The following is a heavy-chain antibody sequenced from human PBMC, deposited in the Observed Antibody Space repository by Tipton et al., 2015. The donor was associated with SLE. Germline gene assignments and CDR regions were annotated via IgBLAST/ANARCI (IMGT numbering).Heavy chain of an antibody. D-gene: IGHD2-15*01. V-gene: IGHV4-39*07. CDR3: ARGCSGTSCYWGDD. CDR1: GGSISGSNYY. CDR2: IYYSGRT. J-gene: IGHJ4*02. Sequence: TLSLTCSVSGGSISGSNYYWGWIRQSPGRGLEWIGTIYYSGRTNYNPSLKSRVTISVDTSKNQFSLKLSSVTAADTAVYYCARGCSGTSCYWGDDWGQGSLVIVSS.